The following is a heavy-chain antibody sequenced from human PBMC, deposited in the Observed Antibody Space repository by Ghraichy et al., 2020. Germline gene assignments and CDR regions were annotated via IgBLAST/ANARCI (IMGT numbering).Heavy chain of an antibody. Sequence: GGSLRLSCAASGFTFSRNAMNWVRQTPGKRLEWISYISASSANIQYADSVKGRFIFSRDNAKDSLYLQMNSLRAEDTAVYYCARDLSSGSNWYNYLDSWGQGTRVTVYS. CDR2: ISASSANI. CDR3: ARDLSSGSNWYNYLDS. V-gene: IGHV3-48*01. J-gene: IGHJ4*02. CDR1: GFTFSRNA. D-gene: IGHD1-1*01.